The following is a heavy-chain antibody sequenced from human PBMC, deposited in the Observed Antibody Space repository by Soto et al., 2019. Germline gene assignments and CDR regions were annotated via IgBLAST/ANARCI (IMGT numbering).Heavy chain of an antibody. D-gene: IGHD3-16*01. CDR1: GYTFITYA. CDR2: INAGNGDT. V-gene: IGHV1-3*01. J-gene: IGHJ3*02. CDR3: VGSAGGSPPWFDI. Sequence: QVHLVQSGAEVKKPGDSVKVSCKASGYTFITYALHWVRQAPGQRLEWMGWINAGNGDTKYSQKFQGSVTITRDISATTAYMELSSLRSEDTAVYYCVGSAGGSPPWFDIWGQGTMVTVSS.